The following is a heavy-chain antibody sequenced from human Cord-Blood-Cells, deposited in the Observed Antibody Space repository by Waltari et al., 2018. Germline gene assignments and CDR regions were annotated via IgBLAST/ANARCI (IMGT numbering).Heavy chain of an antibody. Sequence: QLQLQESGSGLVKPSQTLSLTCAVSGGSISSGGYSWSWIRQPPGKGLEWIGYIYHSGSTYSNPSLKSRVTISVDRSKNQFSLKLSSVTAADTAVYYCARDNRGYSYGDAFDIWGQGTMVTVSS. CDR1: GGSISSGGYS. CDR3: ARDNRGYSYGDAFDI. J-gene: IGHJ3*02. V-gene: IGHV4-30-2*01. D-gene: IGHD5-18*01. CDR2: IYHSGST.